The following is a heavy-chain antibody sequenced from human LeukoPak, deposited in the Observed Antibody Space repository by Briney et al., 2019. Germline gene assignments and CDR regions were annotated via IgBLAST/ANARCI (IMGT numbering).Heavy chain of an antibody. J-gene: IGHJ6*03. CDR3: AREDSSGYFYYYYYYMDV. Sequence: KPSETLSLTCTVSGGSISSYYWSWIRQPAGKGLEWIGRIYTSGSTNYNPSRKSRVTMSVDTSKHQFSLKLSSVTAADTAVYYCAREDSSGYFYYYYYYMDVWGKGTTVTVSS. V-gene: IGHV4-4*07. CDR1: GGSISSYY. CDR2: IYTSGST. D-gene: IGHD3-22*01.